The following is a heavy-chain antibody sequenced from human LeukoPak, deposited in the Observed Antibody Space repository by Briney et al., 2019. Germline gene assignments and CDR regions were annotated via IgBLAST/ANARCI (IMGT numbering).Heavy chain of an antibody. V-gene: IGHV1-18*01. D-gene: IGHD3-10*01. CDR3: ARDLKYYYGSGSYYGFDY. CDR1: GYTFTSYG. Sequence: GASVKVSCKASGYTFTSYGISWVRQAPGQGLEWMGWISAYNGNTNYAQKLQGRVTMTTDTSTSTAYMELRSLGSDDTAVYYCARDLKYYYGSGSYYGFDYWGQGTLVTVSS. CDR2: ISAYNGNT. J-gene: IGHJ4*02.